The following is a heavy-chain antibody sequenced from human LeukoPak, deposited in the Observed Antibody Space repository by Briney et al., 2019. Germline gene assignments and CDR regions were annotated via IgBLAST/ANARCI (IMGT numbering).Heavy chain of an antibody. J-gene: IGHJ5*02. CDR1: GWAFSCYY. V-gene: IGHV4-34*01. CDR3: AREIVVVVAATPNNWFDP. Sequence: SGALSLPFAGYGWAFSCYYWRWIRPPPGKGLEWIGAINYSGSTNYNPSLKSRVTISVDTSKNQFSLKLSSVTAADTAVYYCAREIVVVVAATPNNWFDPWGQGTLVTVSS. D-gene: IGHD2-15*01. CDR2: INYSGST.